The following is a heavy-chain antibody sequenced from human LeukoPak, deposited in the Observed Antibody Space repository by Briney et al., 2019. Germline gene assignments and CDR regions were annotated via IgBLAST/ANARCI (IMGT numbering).Heavy chain of an antibody. CDR3: ATWAFYHDLDV. CDR2: INADGGRT. J-gene: IGHJ6*02. Sequence: GGSLRLSCVASGFSLGAYAVHWVRQARGKGLEWVSHINADGGRTYYADAVKGRFTISRDNSKDSLYLQMTGLRAEDSAVYYCATWAFYHDLDVWGRGTTVTVSS. D-gene: IGHD3-3*01. CDR1: GFSLGAYA. V-gene: IGHV3-43*02.